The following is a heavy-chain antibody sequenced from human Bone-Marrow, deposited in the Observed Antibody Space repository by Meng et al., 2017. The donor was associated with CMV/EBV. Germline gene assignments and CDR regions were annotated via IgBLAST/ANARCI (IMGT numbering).Heavy chain of an antibody. CDR2: IYYSGST. D-gene: IGHD3/OR15-3a*01. J-gene: IGHJ6*02. CDR1: GGSISSSSYY. Sequence: GSRRLSCTVSGGSISSSSYYWGWIRQPPGKGLEWIGSIYYSGSTYYNPSLKSRLTISVDTSKNDFSLKLSSMTAADTAVYYCARGWTHGMDVWGRGTTVTVSS. CDR3: ARGWTHGMDV. V-gene: IGHV4-39*07.